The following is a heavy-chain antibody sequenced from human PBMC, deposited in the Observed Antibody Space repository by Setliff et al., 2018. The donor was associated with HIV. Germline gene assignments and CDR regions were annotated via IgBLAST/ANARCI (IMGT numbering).Heavy chain of an antibody. V-gene: IGHV4-34*01. CDR2: INHSGST. J-gene: IGHJ6*03. Sequence: PSETLSLTCAVYGGSFSGYYWSWIRQPPGKGLEWIGEINHSGSTNYNPSLKSRVTMSEDTSKNQFSLKLSSVTAADTAVFYCARAPTGYSSIWYRNGLTYYNYMDVWGKGTKVTVSS. D-gene: IGHD6-13*01. CDR3: ARAPTGYSSIWYRNGLTYYNYMDV. CDR1: GGSFSGYY.